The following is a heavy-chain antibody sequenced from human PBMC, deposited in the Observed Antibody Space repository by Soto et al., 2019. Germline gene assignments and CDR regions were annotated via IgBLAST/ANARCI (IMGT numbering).Heavy chain of an antibody. Sequence: GGSLRLSCAASGFTFSSYAMSWVRQAPGKGLEWVSAISGSGGSTYYADSVKGRFTISRDNSKNTLYLQMNSLRAEDTAVYYCAKETYYDFWSGYYTGGRFDYWGQGTLVTVSS. CDR2: ISGSGGST. V-gene: IGHV3-23*01. J-gene: IGHJ4*02. CDR1: GFTFSSYA. CDR3: AKETYYDFWSGYYTGGRFDY. D-gene: IGHD3-3*01.